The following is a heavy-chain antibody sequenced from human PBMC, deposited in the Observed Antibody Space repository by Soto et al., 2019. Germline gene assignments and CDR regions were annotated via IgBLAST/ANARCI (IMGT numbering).Heavy chain of an antibody. D-gene: IGHD2-2*01. CDR2: IYPGDSDT. CDR1: GYSFTSYW. CDR3: ARHKGYCSSTSCYGMAV. J-gene: IGHJ6*04. Sequence: GESLKISCYGSGYSFTSYWIVWVRQMSGKGLEWIGTIYPGDSDTRYSPSFRGQVTISADKSISTAYLQWNSLKASDTAMSFCARHKGYCSSTSCYGMAVWGKGATVT. V-gene: IGHV5-51*01.